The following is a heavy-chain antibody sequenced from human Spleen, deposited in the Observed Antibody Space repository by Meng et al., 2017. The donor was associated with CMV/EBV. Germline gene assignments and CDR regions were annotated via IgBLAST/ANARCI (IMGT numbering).Heavy chain of an antibody. CDR3: ARSPIREFQLRRSWFDP. J-gene: IGHJ5*02. Sequence: GTFSSYAISWVRQAPGQGLEWMGGIIPIFGTGNYAQKFQGRVTITTDESTSTAYMELSSLRSEDTAVYYCARSPIREFQLRRSWFDPWGQGTLVTVSS. V-gene: IGHV1-69*05. CDR1: GTFSSYA. CDR2: IIPIFGTG. D-gene: IGHD2-2*01.